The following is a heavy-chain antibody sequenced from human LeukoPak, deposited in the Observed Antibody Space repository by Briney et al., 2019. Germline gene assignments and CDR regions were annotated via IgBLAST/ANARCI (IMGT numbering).Heavy chain of an antibody. CDR2: IYTSGST. D-gene: IGHD3-3*01. CDR1: GDSISSYY. J-gene: IGHJ5*02. CDR3: ARITIFRGNWFDP. V-gene: IGHV4-4*07. Sequence: PSETLSLTCTVSGDSISSYYWSWIRQPAGKGLEWIGRIYTSGSTNYNPSLKGRVSMSVDTSKNQFSLNLSSVTAADTAVYCCARITIFRGNWFDPWGQGTLVTVSS.